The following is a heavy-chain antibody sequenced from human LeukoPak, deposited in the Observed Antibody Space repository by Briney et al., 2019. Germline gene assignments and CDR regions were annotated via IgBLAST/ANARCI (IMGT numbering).Heavy chain of an antibody. CDR3: ARGRGGQYYYGSGPSDY. CDR2: IYYSGST. CDR1: GGSISSGDYY. Sequence: NPSETLSLTCTVSGGSISSGDYYWSRIRQPPGKGLEWIGYIYYSGSTYYNPSLKSRVTISVDTSKNQFSLKLSSVTAADTAVYYCARGRGGQYYYGSGPSDYWGQGTLVTVSS. J-gene: IGHJ4*02. V-gene: IGHV4-30-4*01. D-gene: IGHD3-10*01.